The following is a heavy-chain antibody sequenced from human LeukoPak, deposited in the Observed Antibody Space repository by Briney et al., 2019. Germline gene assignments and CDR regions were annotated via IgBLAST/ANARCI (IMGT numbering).Heavy chain of an antibody. CDR2: KRYDGSNK. J-gene: IGHJ4*02. V-gene: IGHV3-30*02. Sequence: GGSLRLSCAASGFTFSSYGMHWVRQAPGKGLEWVAFKRYDGSNKYYADSVKGRFTISRDNSKNTLYLQMNSLRAEDTAVYYCAKDPFITPFFDYWGQGTLVTVSS. CDR3: AKDPFITPFFDY. CDR1: GFTFSSYG. D-gene: IGHD3-22*01.